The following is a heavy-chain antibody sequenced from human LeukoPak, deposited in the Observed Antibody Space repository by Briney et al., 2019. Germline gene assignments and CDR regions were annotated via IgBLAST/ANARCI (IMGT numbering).Heavy chain of an antibody. CDR1: GFTFSNYG. J-gene: IGHJ4*02. CDR2: IYYDGSNK. CDR3: AKDHYDFWSGYSITYYFDY. D-gene: IGHD3-3*01. Sequence: GKSLRLSCAASGFTFSNYGMHWVRQAPGKGLEWVAFIYYDGSNKYYADSVKGRFTISRDNSKNTLALQMNSLRAEDTAVYYCAKDHYDFWSGYSITYYFDYWGQGTLFTVSS. V-gene: IGHV3-33*06.